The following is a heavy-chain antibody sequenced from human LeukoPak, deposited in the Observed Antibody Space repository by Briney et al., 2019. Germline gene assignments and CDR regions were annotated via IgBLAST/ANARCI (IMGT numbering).Heavy chain of an antibody. CDR2: ISSSSSYI. CDR1: GFTFSSYS. Sequence: PGGSLRLSCAASGFTFSSYSMTWVRQAPGKGLEWVSSISSSSSYIYYADSVKGRFTISRDNAKNSLYLQMNSLRAEDTAVYYCARARGPDAFDIWGQGTMVTVSS. CDR3: ARARGPDAFDI. V-gene: IGHV3-21*01. J-gene: IGHJ3*02. D-gene: IGHD3-10*01.